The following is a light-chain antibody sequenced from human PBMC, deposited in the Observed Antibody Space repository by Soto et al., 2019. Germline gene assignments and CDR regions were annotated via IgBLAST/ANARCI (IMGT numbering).Light chain of an antibody. J-gene: IGKJ1*01. Sequence: EIVLTQSPGTLSLSPGERATLSCRASQSVSSSYLAWYQQKPGQAPRRLIYGASSRATGIPDRFSGSGSETDFTLTISRLEPEDFAVYYCQQNGSSSWTFGQGTKVEIK. CDR2: GAS. CDR3: QQNGSSSWT. V-gene: IGKV3-20*01. CDR1: QSVSSSY.